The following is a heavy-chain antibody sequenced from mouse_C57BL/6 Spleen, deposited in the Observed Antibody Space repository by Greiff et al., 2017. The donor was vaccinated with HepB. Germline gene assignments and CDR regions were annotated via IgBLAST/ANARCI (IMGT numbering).Heavy chain of an antibody. CDR3: NYYGSSNY. CDR2: YPGSGNTY. V-gene: IGHV1-83*01. Sequence: VQLKESGPELVKPGASVKMSCKASGYTFTDYYMHWVKQKPGKGLEWIGEIYPGSGNTYYNEKFKGKATLTADTSSGTAYMQLSSLTSEDSAVYFCANYYGSSNYWGQGTTLTVSS. CDR1: YTFTDYYM. D-gene: IGHD1-1*01. J-gene: IGHJ2*01.